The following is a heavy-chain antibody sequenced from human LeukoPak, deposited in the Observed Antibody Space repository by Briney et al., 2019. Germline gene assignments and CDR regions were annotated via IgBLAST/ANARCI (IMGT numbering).Heavy chain of an antibody. D-gene: IGHD3-22*01. CDR1: GGSISSYY. J-gene: IGHJ2*01. V-gene: IGHV4-59*01. CDR2: IYYSGST. CDR3: ARDGSYYDSSGYLAPDWYFDL. Sequence: SETLSLTCTVSGGSISSYYWSWIRQPPGKGLEWIGYIYYSGSTNYNASLKSRVTISVDTSKNQFSLKLSSVTAADTAVYYCARDGSYYDSSGYLAPDWYFDLWGRGTLVTVSS.